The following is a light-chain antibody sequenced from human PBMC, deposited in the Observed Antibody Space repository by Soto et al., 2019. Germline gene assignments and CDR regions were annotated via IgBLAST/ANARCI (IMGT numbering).Light chain of an antibody. Sequence: DIQMTQSPSSVSGSVGDRLTITCRASRDISNSLAWYQQTPGKAPKLLLRGASSLHRGVPSRFSGGGAGTEFTLTISSLQPEDFATYYCQQTSAFPRTFGQGTKV. J-gene: IGKJ1*01. CDR1: RDISNS. CDR2: GAS. CDR3: QQTSAFPRT. V-gene: IGKV1-12*01.